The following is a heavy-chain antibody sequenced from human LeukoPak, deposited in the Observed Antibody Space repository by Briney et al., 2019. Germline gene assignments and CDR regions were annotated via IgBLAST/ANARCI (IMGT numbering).Heavy chain of an antibody. CDR1: GYTFTGYY. V-gene: IGHV1-2*02. CDR3: ARDRCSGGGCYFWYFDL. D-gene: IGHD2-15*01. J-gene: IGHJ2*01. Sequence: ASVKVSCKASGYTFTGYYIHWVRQAPGQGLEWMGWIKPNSGDTKYAQKFQGRVTMTRDTSISTAYMELNSLKSDDTAVYFCARDRCSGGGCYFWYFDLWGRGTLVTVSS. CDR2: IKPNSGDT.